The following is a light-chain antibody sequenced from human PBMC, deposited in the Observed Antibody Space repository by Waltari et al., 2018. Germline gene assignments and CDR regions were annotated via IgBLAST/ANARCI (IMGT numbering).Light chain of an antibody. CDR1: QSVSSY. CDR3: HEYEYWPPGT. V-gene: IGKV3-11*01. CDR2: DAS. J-gene: IGKJ3*01. Sequence: EIVLTQSPATLSLSPGERATLSCRASQSVSSYLAWYQQKPGQAPRLLIYDASNRATGIPARFSGSGSGTDFTLTVSSLEPEDFAVYYCHEYEYWPPGTFGPGTKVEIK.